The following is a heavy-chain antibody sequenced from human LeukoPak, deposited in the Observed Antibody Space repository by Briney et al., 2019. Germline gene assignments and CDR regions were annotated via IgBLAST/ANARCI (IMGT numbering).Heavy chain of an antibody. Sequence: GGSLRLSCAASGFTFSSYAVSWVRQAPGKGLEWVSAISGSGGSTYYADSVKGRFTISRDNSKNTLYLQMNSLRAEDTAVYYCAKGGCSGGSCYSLFDYWGQGTLVTVSS. V-gene: IGHV3-23*01. CDR2: ISGSGGST. CDR1: GFTFSSYA. J-gene: IGHJ4*02. CDR3: AKGGCSGGSCYSLFDY. D-gene: IGHD2-15*01.